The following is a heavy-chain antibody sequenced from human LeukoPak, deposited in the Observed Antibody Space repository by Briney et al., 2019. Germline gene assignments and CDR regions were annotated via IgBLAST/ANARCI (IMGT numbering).Heavy chain of an antibody. D-gene: IGHD2-2*01. Sequence: GRSLRLSCAASGFTFSSYAMHWVRRAPGKGLEWVAVISYDGSNKYYADSVKGRFTISRDNSKNTLYLQMNSLRAEDTAVYYCARAPIVVVPAAIQGAFDIWGQGTMVTVSS. J-gene: IGHJ3*02. CDR1: GFTFSSYA. CDR3: ARAPIVVVPAAIQGAFDI. CDR2: ISYDGSNK. V-gene: IGHV3-30*04.